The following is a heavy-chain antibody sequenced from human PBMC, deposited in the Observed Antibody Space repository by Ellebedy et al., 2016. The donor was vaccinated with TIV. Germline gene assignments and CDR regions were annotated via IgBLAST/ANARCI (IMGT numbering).Heavy chain of an antibody. Sequence: SETLSLTXAVYGGSFSGYYWSWIRQPPGKGLEWIGEINHSGSTNYNPSLKSRVTISVDTSKNQFSLKLSSVTAADTAVYYCASAEGVRGVTPRRYYYGMDVWGQGTTVTVSS. D-gene: IGHD3-10*01. CDR3: ASAEGVRGVTPRRYYYGMDV. CDR1: GGSFSGYY. J-gene: IGHJ6*02. V-gene: IGHV4-34*01. CDR2: INHSGST.